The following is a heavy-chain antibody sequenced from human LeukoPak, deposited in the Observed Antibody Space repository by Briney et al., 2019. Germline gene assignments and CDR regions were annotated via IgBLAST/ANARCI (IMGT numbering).Heavy chain of an antibody. CDR1: GGSISSYY. CDR3: ARQYDSSGYNRYYYMDV. V-gene: IGHV4-4*07. Sequence: SETLSLTCTASGGSISSYYWSWIRQPAGKGLEWIGRIYTSGSTNYNPSLKSRVTMSVDTSKNQFSLKLSSVTAADTAVYYCARQYDSSGYNRYYYMDVWGKGTTVTVSS. D-gene: IGHD3-22*01. J-gene: IGHJ6*03. CDR2: IYTSGST.